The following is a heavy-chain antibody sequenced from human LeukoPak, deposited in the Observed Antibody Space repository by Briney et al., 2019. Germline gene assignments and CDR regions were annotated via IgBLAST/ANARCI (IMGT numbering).Heavy chain of an antibody. CDR1: GFTFNNYW. CDR3: ARDALFQVGATDY. Sequence: PGGSLRLSCAASGFTFNNYWMSWVRQAPGKGLEWLANIKEDGSRKYYVDSVKGRFTISRDNAKKSLFLQMNSLRAEDTAVYYCARDALFQVGATDYWGQGTLVTVSS. J-gene: IGHJ4*02. V-gene: IGHV3-7*01. CDR2: IKEDGSRK. D-gene: IGHD1-26*01.